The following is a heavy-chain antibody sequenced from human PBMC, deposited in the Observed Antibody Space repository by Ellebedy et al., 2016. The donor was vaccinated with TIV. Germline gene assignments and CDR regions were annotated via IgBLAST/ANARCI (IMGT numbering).Heavy chain of an antibody. V-gene: IGHV4-39*07. CDR2: ILHTGTS. J-gene: IGHJ3*02. Sequence: MPSETLSLTCTVSGGSISSSSFNWGWIRQPPGKGLEWIGTILHTGTSWYNTSLESRLTVSVDTSKNQFSMKLSSLSAADTALYYCVRGGGNAFDIWGQGTKVTVSS. D-gene: IGHD3-16*01. CDR3: VRGGGNAFDI. CDR1: GGSISSSSFN.